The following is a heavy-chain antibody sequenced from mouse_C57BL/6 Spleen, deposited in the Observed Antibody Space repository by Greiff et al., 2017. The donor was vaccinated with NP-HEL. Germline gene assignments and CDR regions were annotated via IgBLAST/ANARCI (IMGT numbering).Heavy chain of an antibody. CDR3: ASADYYGSRNFDY. Sequence: VQLQQSGAELVRPGSSVKLSCKASGYTFTSYWMHWVKQRPIQGLEWIGNIDPSDSETHYNQKFKDKATLTVDKSSSTAYMQLSSLTSEDSAVYYCASADYYGSRNFDYWGQGTTLTVSS. CDR2: IDPSDSET. V-gene: IGHV1-52*01. D-gene: IGHD1-1*01. CDR1: GYTFTSYW. J-gene: IGHJ2*01.